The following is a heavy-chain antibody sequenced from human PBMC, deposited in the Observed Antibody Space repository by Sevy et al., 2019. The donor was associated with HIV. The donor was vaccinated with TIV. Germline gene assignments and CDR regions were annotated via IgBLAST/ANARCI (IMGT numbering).Heavy chain of an antibody. J-gene: IGHJ2*01. CDR3: ARDSEDWEYSSGSQGTRYFDL. V-gene: IGHV7-4-1*02. D-gene: IGHD6-19*01. CDR2: INTNTGNP. Sequence: ASVKVSCKASGYTFTSYAMNWVRQAPGQGLEWMGWINTNTGNPTYAQGFTGRFVFSLDTSVSTAYLQISSLKAEDTAVYYCARDSEDWEYSSGSQGTRYFDLWGRGTLVTVSS. CDR1: GYTFTSYA.